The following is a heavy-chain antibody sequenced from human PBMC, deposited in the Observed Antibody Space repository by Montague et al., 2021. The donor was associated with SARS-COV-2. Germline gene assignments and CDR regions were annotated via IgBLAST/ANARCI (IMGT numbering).Heavy chain of an antibody. V-gene: IGHV3-30-3*01. CDR1: GFTFSSYA. D-gene: IGHD1-26*01. CDR3: ARVIGGYYGMDV. J-gene: IGHJ6*02. Sequence: SLRLSCAASGFTFSSYAMHWVRQAPGKGLEWVAVISYDGSNKYYADSVKGRFTTSRDNSKNTLYLQMNSLRAEDTAVYYCARVIGGYYGMDVWGQGITVTVSS. CDR2: ISYDGSNK.